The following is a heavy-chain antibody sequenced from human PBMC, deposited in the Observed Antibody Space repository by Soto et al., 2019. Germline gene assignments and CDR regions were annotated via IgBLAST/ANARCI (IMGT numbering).Heavy chain of an antibody. CDR1: GGSISSSSYY. CDR3: ARSGGITIFGVVINWFDP. V-gene: IGHV4-39*01. J-gene: IGHJ5*02. CDR2: IYYSGST. D-gene: IGHD3-3*01. Sequence: PSETRSLTCTVSGGSISSSSYYWGWIRQPPEKGLERIGSIYYSGSTYYNPSLKSRVTISVDTSKNQFSLKLSSVTAADTAVYYCARSGGITIFGVVINWFDPWAREPWSPSPQ.